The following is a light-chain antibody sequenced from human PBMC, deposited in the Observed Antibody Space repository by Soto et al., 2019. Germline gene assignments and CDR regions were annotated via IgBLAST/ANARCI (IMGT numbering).Light chain of an antibody. CDR3: CSYACSYTVWV. CDR2: DVS. Sequence: QSALTQPRSVSGSPGQTVTISCTGTSSDVGGYNYVSWYQQHPGKAPKLMIYDVSKRPSGVPDRFSGSKSGNTASLTISGLQAEDEADYYCCSYACSYTVWVFGGGTKLTVL. V-gene: IGLV2-11*01. J-gene: IGLJ3*02. CDR1: SSDVGGYNY.